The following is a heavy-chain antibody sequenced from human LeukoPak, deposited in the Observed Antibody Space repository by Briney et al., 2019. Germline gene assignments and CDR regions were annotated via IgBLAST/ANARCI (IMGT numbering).Heavy chain of an antibody. V-gene: IGHV3-43D*03. CDR1: GFTFSNYG. Sequence: HPGGSLRLSCTASGFTFSNYGMHWVRQAPGKGLEWVSLISSNGGSTYYADSAKGRFTISRDNSKNSLYLQMNSLRADDTALYYCAKDSKPSYSSSWNYFDYWGQGTLVTVSS. D-gene: IGHD6-13*01. CDR3: AKDSKPSYSSSWNYFDY. J-gene: IGHJ4*02. CDR2: ISSNGGST.